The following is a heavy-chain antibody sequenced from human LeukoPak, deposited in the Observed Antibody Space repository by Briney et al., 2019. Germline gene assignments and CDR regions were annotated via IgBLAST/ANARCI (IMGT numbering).Heavy chain of an antibody. V-gene: IGHV4-39*07. D-gene: IGHD3-22*01. J-gene: IGHJ4*02. CDR3: SRGRGLIGG. CDR1: GGSISSSSYY. CDR2: IDHSGST. Sequence: SETLSLTCTVSGGSISSSSYYWSYIRQPPGKGLEWIGEIDHSGSTNYNPSLKSRVTISVDTSKNQFSLRLSSVTAADTAVYYCSRGRGLIGGWGQGTLVTVSS.